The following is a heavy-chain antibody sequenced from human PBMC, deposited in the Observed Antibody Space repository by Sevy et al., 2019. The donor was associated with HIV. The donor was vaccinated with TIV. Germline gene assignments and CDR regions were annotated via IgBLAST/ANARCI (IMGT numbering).Heavy chain of an antibody. CDR1: GFTFSRYA. CDR3: TTDGINCSGGSCYG. Sequence: GGSLRLSCAASGFTFSRYAMNWLRQAPGKGLEWVSTISGSGGSTYYADSVKGRFTISRDNSKNTLDLQMNSLRAEDTAVYYCTTDGINCSGGSCYGGGQGTLVTVSS. D-gene: IGHD2-15*01. CDR2: ISGSGGST. J-gene: IGHJ4*02. V-gene: IGHV3-23*01.